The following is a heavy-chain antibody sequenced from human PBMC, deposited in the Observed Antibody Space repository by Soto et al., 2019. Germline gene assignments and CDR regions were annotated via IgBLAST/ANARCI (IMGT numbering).Heavy chain of an antibody. CDR3: ARELTVGATADY. J-gene: IGHJ4*02. CDR1: GFTFSNYW. D-gene: IGHD1-26*01. Sequence: ESGGGLVQPGGSLRLSCAASGFTFSNYWMTWVRLFPGKGLEWVADIQQDGSEKYYVDSVKGRFTISRDNAKNSLYLQMNSLRAEDTAVYFCARELTVGATADYWGQGTLVTVSS. CDR2: IQQDGSEK. V-gene: IGHV3-7*03.